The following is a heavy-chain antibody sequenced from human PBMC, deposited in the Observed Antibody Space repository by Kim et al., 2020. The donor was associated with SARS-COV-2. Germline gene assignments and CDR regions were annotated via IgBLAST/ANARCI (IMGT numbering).Heavy chain of an antibody. D-gene: IGHD3-10*01. J-gene: IGHJ4*02. CDR1: GGSFSGYY. CDR2: INHSGST. CDR3: ARSLGPRGFGETPPGR. Sequence: SETLSLTCAVYGGSFSGYYWSWIRQPPGKGLEWIGEINHSGSTNYNPSLKSRVTISVDTSKNQFSLKLSSVTAADTAVYYCARSLGPRGFGETPPGRWGQGTLVTVSS. V-gene: IGHV4-34*01.